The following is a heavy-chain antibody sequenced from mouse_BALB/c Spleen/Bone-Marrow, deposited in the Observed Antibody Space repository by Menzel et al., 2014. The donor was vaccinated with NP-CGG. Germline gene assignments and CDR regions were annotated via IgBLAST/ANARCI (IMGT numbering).Heavy chain of an antibody. CDR2: ISSGGSYT. CDR3: ARPHYYGSSWFAY. J-gene: IGHJ3*01. V-gene: IGHV5-9-3*01. Sequence: VQLKQSGGGLVKPGGSLRLSCAASGFTFSSYAMSWVRQTPEKRLEWVAAISSGGSYTYYPDSVKGRFTISRDNAKNTLYLQMSSLRSEYTAMYYCARPHYYGSSWFAYWGQGTLVTVSA. CDR1: GFTFSSYA. D-gene: IGHD1-1*01.